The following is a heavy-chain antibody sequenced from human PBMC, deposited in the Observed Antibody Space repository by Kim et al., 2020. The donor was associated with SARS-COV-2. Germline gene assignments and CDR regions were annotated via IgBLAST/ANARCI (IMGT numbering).Heavy chain of an antibody. D-gene: IGHD3-10*01. CDR3: ARGKLRWFGEPTLDY. CDR2: INHSGST. CDR1: GGSFSGYY. Sequence: SETLSLTCAVYGGSFSGYYWSWIRQPPGKGLEWIGEINHSGSTNYNPSLKSRVTISVDTSKNQFSLKLSSVTAADTAVYYCARGKLRWFGEPTLDYWGQGTLVTVSS. V-gene: IGHV4-34*01. J-gene: IGHJ4*02.